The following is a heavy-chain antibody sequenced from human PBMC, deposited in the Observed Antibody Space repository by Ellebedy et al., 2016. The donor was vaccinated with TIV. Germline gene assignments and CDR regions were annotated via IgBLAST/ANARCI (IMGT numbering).Heavy chain of an antibody. V-gene: IGHV4-61*01. CDR2: VYYTGST. J-gene: IGHJ4*02. Sequence: SETLSLXXTVSGGSVNSGSSYWSWVRQPPGKGLEYIGYVYYTGSTHYNPSLKSRVSVSLDTSKNQFSLKLSSVTAADTAVYYCARGSDWLRHFDYWGQGTLVTVSS. D-gene: IGHD3-9*01. CDR3: ARGSDWLRHFDY. CDR1: GGSVNSGSSY.